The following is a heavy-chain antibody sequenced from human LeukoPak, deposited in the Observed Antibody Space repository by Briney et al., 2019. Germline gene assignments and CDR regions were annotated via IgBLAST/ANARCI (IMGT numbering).Heavy chain of an antibody. V-gene: IGHV3-48*03. Sequence: GGSLRLSCAASGFTFSSYEMNWVRQAPGKGLEWVSYISSSGSTIYYADSVKGRFTISRDNAKNSLYLQMNSLRAEDTAVYYCARVFPSSWYLGGYFDYWGQGTLVTVSS. CDR3: ARVFPSSWYLGGYFDY. J-gene: IGHJ4*02. CDR2: ISSSGSTI. D-gene: IGHD6-13*01. CDR1: GFTFSSYE.